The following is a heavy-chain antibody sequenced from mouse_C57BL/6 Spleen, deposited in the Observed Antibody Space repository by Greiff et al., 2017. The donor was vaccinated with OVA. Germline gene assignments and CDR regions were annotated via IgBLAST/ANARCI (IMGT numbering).Heavy chain of an antibody. CDR2: IYPGNSDT. D-gene: IGHD1-1*01. CDR3: TRLDYYGSSYDWYFDV. CDR1: GYTFTSYW. J-gene: IGHJ1*03. Sequence: EVQLQQSGTVLARPGASVKMSCKTSGYTFTSYWMHWVKQRPGQGLEWIGAIYPGNSDTSYNQKFKGKAKLTAVTSASTAYMELSSLTNEDSAVYYCTRLDYYGSSYDWYFDVWGTGTTVTVSS. V-gene: IGHV1-5*01.